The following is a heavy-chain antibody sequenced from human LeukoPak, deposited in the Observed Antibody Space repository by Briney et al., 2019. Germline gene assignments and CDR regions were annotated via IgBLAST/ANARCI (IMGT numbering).Heavy chain of an antibody. CDR1: GFTVSSNY. CDR3: ARAWYYYYMDV. V-gene: IGHV3-7*01. J-gene: IGHJ6*03. Sequence: GGSLRLSCAASGFTVSSNYMSWVRQAPGKGLEWVANIKQDGSEKYYVDSVKGRFTISRENAKNSLYLQMNSLRAEDTAVYYCARAWYYYYMDVWGKGTTVTVSS. CDR2: IKQDGSEK.